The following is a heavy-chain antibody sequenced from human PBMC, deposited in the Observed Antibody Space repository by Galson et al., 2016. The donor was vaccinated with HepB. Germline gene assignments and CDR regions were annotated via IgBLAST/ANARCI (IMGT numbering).Heavy chain of an antibody. CDR1: GFTFSSYP. CDR3: AKGESVIGYYAMAV. CDR2: ISDSGDIT. Sequence: SLRLSCAASGFTFSSYPMSWVRQAPGKGPEWVSIISDSGDITYYTDSVKGRFTISRDNSKNTLCLQMNSLRAEDTAVYYCAKGESVIGYYAMAVWVHGTTVTVSS. D-gene: IGHD3-16*02. V-gene: IGHV3-23*01. J-gene: IGHJ6*02.